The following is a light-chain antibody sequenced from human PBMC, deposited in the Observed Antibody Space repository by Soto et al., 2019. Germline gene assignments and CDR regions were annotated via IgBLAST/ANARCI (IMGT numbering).Light chain of an antibody. J-gene: IGKJ4*01. CDR2: GAS. V-gene: IGKV3-15*01. CDR1: RSVGNN. Sequence: TQSPATLSVSPGERATLSCTTSRSVGNNLAWYQQRPGQAPRLLMYGASTRATGTPPRFSGSGSGTEFTLTISSLQPEDFAVYYCKPQNNWPVLTFGGGTKVAIK. CDR3: KPQNNWPVLT.